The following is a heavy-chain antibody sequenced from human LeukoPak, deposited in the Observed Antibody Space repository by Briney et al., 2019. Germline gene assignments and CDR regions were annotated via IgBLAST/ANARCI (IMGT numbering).Heavy chain of an antibody. CDR3: ARDRKGRYYDSSGYSDAFDI. J-gene: IGHJ3*02. CDR1: GYTFTSYG. V-gene: IGHV1-18*01. Sequence: ASVKVSCKASGYTFTSYGISWVRQAPGQGLEWMGWISAYNGDTNYAQKLQGRVTMTTDTSTSTAYMELRSLRSDDTAVYYCARDRKGRYYDSSGYSDAFDIWGQGTMVTVSS. D-gene: IGHD3-22*01. CDR2: ISAYNGDT.